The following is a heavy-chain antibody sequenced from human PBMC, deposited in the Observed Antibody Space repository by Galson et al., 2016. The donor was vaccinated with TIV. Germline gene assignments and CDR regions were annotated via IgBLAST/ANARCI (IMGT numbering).Heavy chain of an antibody. CDR2: VSYDGGNE. CDR1: GFTFSSYG. J-gene: IGHJ6*02. Sequence: SLRISCAASGFTFSSYGMHWVRQAPGKGLEWVAVVSYDGGNEYYADSVKGRFTISRDNSKNTLYLQINSLRAVDTAVYYCAKDKKYCTVNCCYTSYHYYYYGIDVWGQGATVTVSS. D-gene: IGHD2-2*02. CDR3: AKDKKYCTVNCCYTSYHYYYYGIDV. V-gene: IGHV3-30*18.